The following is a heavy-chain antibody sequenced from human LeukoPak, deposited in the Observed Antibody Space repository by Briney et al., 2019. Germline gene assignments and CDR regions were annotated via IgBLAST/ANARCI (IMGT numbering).Heavy chain of an antibody. Sequence: ASVKVSCKASGYTFTSYGISWVRQAPGQGLEWMGWISAYNGNTNYAQKLQGRVTMTTDTSTSTAYMELRSLRSDDTAVYYCARGVVVPAASRGYYYYYYMDVWGKGTTVTVSS. D-gene: IGHD2-2*01. CDR2: ISAYNGNT. CDR3: ARGVVVPAASRGYYYYYYMDV. V-gene: IGHV1-18*01. CDR1: GYTFTSYG. J-gene: IGHJ6*03.